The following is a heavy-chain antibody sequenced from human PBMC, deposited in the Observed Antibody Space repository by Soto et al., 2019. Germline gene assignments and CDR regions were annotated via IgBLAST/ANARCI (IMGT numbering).Heavy chain of an antibody. Sequence: GGSLRLSCAASGFTFSSYGMHWVRQAPGKGLEWVAVISGSGGSTYYADSVKGRFTISRDNSKNTLYLQMNSLRAEDTAVYYCAKDGLHIVVVPAAIYFDYWGQGTLVTVSS. CDR1: GFTFSSYG. D-gene: IGHD2-2*01. CDR2: ISGSGGST. V-gene: IGHV3-23*01. CDR3: AKDGLHIVVVPAAIYFDY. J-gene: IGHJ4*02.